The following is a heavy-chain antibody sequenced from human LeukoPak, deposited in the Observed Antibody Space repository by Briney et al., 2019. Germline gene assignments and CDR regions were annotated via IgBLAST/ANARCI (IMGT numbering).Heavy chain of an antibody. CDR1: GFTFSSYN. J-gene: IGHJ4*02. CDR2: ISSSSSYI. CDR3: AVGSTVAGLLY. V-gene: IGHV3-21*01. Sequence: GGSLRLSCAASGFTFSSYNMNWVRQAPGKGLEWVSSISSSSSYIYYADSVKGRFTISRDNAKNSLYLQMNSLRAEDTAVYYCAVGSTVAGLLYWGQGTLVTVSS. D-gene: IGHD6-19*01.